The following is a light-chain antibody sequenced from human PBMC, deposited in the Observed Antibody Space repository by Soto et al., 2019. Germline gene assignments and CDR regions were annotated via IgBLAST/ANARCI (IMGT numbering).Light chain of an antibody. J-gene: IGKJ1*01. CDR2: AAS. Sequence: DFQLTQSPSSLSFFVGDSVTVTCRASQNIITYLHWYHQKPGEAPTLLINAASTLQSGVPSRFSGSGSGTDFTLTINSLQPEDAGTYYCQQSYSNPTFGQGTKVDIK. V-gene: IGKV1-39*01. CDR1: QNIITY. CDR3: QQSYSNPT.